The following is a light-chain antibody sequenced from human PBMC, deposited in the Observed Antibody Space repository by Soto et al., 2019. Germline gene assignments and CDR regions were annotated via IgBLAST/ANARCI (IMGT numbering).Light chain of an antibody. CDR3: SSYTSTSTWV. J-gene: IGLJ3*02. CDR2: EVS. Sequence: QSVLTQPASLSGSPGQSITISCTGTSSDVGSYNLVSWYQQHPGKAPKLMLYEVSNRPSGVSNRFSASKSGNTASLTISGLQAEDEADYYCSSYTSTSTWVFGGGTKLTVL. CDR1: SSDVGSYNL. V-gene: IGLV2-14*02.